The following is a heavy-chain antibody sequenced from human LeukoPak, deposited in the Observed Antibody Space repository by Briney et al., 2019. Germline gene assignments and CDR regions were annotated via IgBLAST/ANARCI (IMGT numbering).Heavy chain of an antibody. J-gene: IGHJ5*01. D-gene: IGHD2/OR15-2a*01. CDR2: VCATGGTT. CDR1: GFTFSKYA. CDR3: AKVTKGGFYASSAAFDS. Sequence: GGSLRLSCAASGFTFSKYAMSWVRQAPGKGLVWVSDVCATGGTTRYADSVKGRFTLSRDSSKNTVDLQMNSLRVDDTAGYYCAKVTKGGFYASSAAFDSWGQGTQVTVSS. V-gene: IGHV3-23*01.